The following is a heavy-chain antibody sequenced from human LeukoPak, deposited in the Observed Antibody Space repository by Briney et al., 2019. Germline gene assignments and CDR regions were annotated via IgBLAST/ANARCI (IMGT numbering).Heavy chain of an antibody. CDR1: GFTFSSYS. J-gene: IGHJ4*02. CDR3: ARAYSSDY. CDR2: ISSSSYI. D-gene: IGHD4-11*01. Sequence: GGSLRLSCAASGFTFSSYSMNWVRQAPGRGLEWVSSISSSSYIYYADSVKGRFTISRDNAKNSLCLQMNSLRAKDTAVYYCARAYSSDYWGQGTLVTVSS. V-gene: IGHV3-21*01.